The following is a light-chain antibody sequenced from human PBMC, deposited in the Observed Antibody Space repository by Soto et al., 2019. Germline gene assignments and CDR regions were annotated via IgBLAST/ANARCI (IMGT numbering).Light chain of an antibody. V-gene: IGLV2-14*01. CDR1: SSDIGAYDY. CDR3: SSHAGSSAFYV. Sequence: QSALTQPASVSGSPGQSITISCTGTSSDIGAYDYVSWYQQYPGRVPKLLIHEVTNRPSGVSDRFSASKSGNTASLTISGLQTEDEADYYCSSHAGSSAFYVFGTGTKVTVL. J-gene: IGLJ1*01. CDR2: EVT.